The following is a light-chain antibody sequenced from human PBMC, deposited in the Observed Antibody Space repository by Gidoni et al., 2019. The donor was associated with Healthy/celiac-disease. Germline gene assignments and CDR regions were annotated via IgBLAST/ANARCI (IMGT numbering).Light chain of an antibody. V-gene: IGLV1-40*01. CDR1: SSNIGAGYD. CDR2: GNS. Sequence: TSSCTGSSSNIGAGYDVHWYQQLPGTAPKLLIYGNSNRPSGVPDRFSGSKSGTSASLAITGLQAEDEADYYCQSYDSSLSGPVFGGGTKLTVL. CDR3: QSYDSSLSGPV. J-gene: IGLJ2*01.